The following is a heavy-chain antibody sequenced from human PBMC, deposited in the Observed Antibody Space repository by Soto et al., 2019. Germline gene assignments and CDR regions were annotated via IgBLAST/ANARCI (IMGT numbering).Heavy chain of an antibody. CDR3: ARHMGANYYYYGMDV. CDR2: IYPGDSDT. CDR1: GYSFASYW. Sequence: GESLKISCKGSGYSFASYWIGWVRQMPGKGLEWMGIIYPGDSDTRYSPSFQGQVTISADKSISTAYLQWSSLKASDTAMYYCARHMGANYYYYGMDVWGQGTTVTVSS. J-gene: IGHJ6*02. D-gene: IGHD1-26*01. V-gene: IGHV5-51*01.